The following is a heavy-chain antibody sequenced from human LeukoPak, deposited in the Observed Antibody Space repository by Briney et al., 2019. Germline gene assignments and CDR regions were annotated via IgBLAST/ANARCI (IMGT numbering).Heavy chain of an antibody. D-gene: IGHD6-13*01. J-gene: IGHJ5*02. V-gene: IGHV1-69*13. CDR3: ARDKKAGSNLFDP. Sequence: SVKVSCKASVCTFSSYAISWVRQAPGLGLEWMGGIIPIFGTANYAQKFQGRVTITADESTSTAYMELSSLRSEDTAVYYCARDKKAGSNLFDPWGQGTLVTVSS. CDR2: IIPIFGTA. CDR1: VCTFSSYA.